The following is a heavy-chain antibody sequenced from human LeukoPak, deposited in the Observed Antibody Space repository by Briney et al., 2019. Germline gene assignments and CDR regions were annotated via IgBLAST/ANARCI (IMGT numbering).Heavy chain of an antibody. V-gene: IGHV1-69*04. D-gene: IGHD3-10*01. CDR3: AMGTYYYAERDY. J-gene: IGHJ4*02. Sequence: SVKVSCKASGGTFSSYAISWVRQAPGQGLEWMGRIIPILGIANYAQKFQGRVTLTADKSTSTAYMELSSLRSEDTAVYYCAMGTYYYAERDYWGQGTLVTVSS. CDR2: IIPILGIA. CDR1: GGTFSSYA.